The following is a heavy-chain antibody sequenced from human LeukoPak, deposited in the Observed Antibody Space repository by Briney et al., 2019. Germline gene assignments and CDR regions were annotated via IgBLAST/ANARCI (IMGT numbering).Heavy chain of an antibody. V-gene: IGHV1-18*01. CDR2: ISAYNGNT. D-gene: IGHD6-13*01. CDR1: GYSFTSYG. J-gene: IGHJ4*02. CDR3: ARGIAAAGDFDY. Sequence: ASVKVSCKTSGYSFTSYGISWVRQAPGQGLEWMGWISAYNGNTNYAQKLQGRVTMTTDTSTSTAYMELRSLRSDDTAVYYCARGIAAAGDFDYWGQGTLVTVSS.